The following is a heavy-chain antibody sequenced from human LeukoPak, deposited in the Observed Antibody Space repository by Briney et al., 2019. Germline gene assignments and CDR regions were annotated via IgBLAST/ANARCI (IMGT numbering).Heavy chain of an antibody. V-gene: IGHV4-59*01. Sequence: NPSETLSLTCTVSGGSISSYYWSWIRQPPGKGLEWIGYIYYSGSTNYNPSLKSRVTISVDTSKNQFSLKLSSVTAADTAVYYCARDSHGYGFDYWGQGTLVTVSS. J-gene: IGHJ4*02. D-gene: IGHD5-18*01. CDR3: ARDSHGYGFDY. CDR1: GGSISSYY. CDR2: IYYSGST.